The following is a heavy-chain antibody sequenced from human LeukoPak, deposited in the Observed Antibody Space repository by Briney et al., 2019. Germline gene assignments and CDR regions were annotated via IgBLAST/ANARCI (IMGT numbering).Heavy chain of an antibody. CDR1: GGSISSYY. CDR2: IYYSGIT. D-gene: IGHD3-22*01. CDR3: AREGPDYYDSLVY. Sequence: SETLSLTCTVSGGSISSYYWSWIRQPPGKGLEWIGYIYYSGITNYNPSLKSRVTISVDTSKNQLSLKLSSLTAADTAVYYCAREGPDYYDSLVYWGQGALVTVSS. J-gene: IGHJ4*02. V-gene: IGHV4-59*01.